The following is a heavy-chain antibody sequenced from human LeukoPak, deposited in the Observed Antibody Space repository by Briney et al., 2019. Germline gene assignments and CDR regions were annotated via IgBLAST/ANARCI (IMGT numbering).Heavy chain of an antibody. D-gene: IGHD3-22*01. Sequence: SETLSLTCTVSGGSISSYYWSWIRQPAGKGLEWIGRIYTSGSTNYNPSLKSRVTMSVDTSKNQFSLKLSSVTAADTAVYYCARTVFSNYYDSSGYTFSYYYYYYMDVWGKGTTVTVSS. J-gene: IGHJ6*03. CDR3: ARTVFSNYYDSSGYTFSYYYYYYMDV. V-gene: IGHV4-4*07. CDR2: IYTSGST. CDR1: GGSISSYY.